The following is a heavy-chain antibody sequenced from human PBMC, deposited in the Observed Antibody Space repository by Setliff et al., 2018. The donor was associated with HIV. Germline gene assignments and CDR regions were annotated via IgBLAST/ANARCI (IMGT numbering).Heavy chain of an antibody. CDR1: GYSISSGSY. D-gene: IGHD1-26*01. CDR3: ARDHNSGTLHAFDL. V-gene: IGHV4-38-2*02. CDR2: IFHSGST. J-gene: IGHJ3*01. Sequence: PSETLSLTCVVSGYSISSGSYWGWIRQPPGKGLEWIGSIFHSGSTSYNPSLKSRVTISVDTSKNQFSLNLNSVTAADTAVYYCARDHNSGTLHAFDLWGQGTKVTVSS.